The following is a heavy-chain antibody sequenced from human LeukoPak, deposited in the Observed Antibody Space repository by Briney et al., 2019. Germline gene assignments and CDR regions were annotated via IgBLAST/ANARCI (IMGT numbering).Heavy chain of an antibody. CDR2: KRFDRNNE. CDR1: GFTFSNYD. Sequence: PGGSLRLSCAASGFTFSNYDINWVRQAPGKGLEWVSFKRFDRNNEDYSDSVKGRFTISRDDSKNTLYLQMNSLRPDDKALHYYVKDNRGWVFDYWGHGALVTVSS. J-gene: IGHJ4*01. V-gene: IGHV3-30*02. CDR3: VKDNRGWVFDY. D-gene: IGHD6-19*01.